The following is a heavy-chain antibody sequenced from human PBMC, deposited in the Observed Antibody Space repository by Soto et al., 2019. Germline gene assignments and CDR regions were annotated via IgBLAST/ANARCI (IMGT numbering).Heavy chain of an antibody. J-gene: IGHJ4*02. CDR1: GYSLTSNH. CDR2: INPSLGRT. Sequence: GASVKVSCKASGYSLTSNHMHWVRQAPGQGLEWMGIINPSLGRTNYAQKFQGRVAMTWDTSTSTFYMELSSLRSDDTAVYFCARAPYSSTSFFFDHWRQRTLVTVSS. V-gene: IGHV1-46*01. CDR3: ARAPYSSTSFFFDH. D-gene: IGHD5-12*01.